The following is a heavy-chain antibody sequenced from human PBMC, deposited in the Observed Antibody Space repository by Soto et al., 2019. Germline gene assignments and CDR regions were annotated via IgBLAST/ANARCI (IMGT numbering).Heavy chain of an antibody. V-gene: IGHV3-33*01. Sequence: QVHLVESGGGVVRPGTSLRLSCAASGINFSDYGIHWVRQAPGKGLEWVAVIWYDGSQKYCADSVRGRFTISRDNSKNTVYLQLNSLRLEDTAVYYCEGRDDPFHVWGQGTIVTVSS. CDR2: IWYDGSQK. CDR1: GINFSDYG. CDR3: EGRDDPFHV. J-gene: IGHJ3*01.